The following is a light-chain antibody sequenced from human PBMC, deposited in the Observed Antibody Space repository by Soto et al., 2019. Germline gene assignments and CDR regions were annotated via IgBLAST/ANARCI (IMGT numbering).Light chain of an antibody. CDR1: QSVSSY. CDR3: QQRSSWPRT. Sequence: EIVLTQSPATLSLSPGERATLSCRASQSVSSYLAWYQQKAGQAPRLLIYDASNRATGIPARFSGSGSGTDFTLTISRLQPEDLAVDYCQQRSSWPRTFGLGTKVEI. V-gene: IGKV3-11*01. CDR2: DAS. J-gene: IGKJ1*01.